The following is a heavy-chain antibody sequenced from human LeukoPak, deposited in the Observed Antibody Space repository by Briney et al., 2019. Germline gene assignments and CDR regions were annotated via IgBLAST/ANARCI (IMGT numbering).Heavy chain of an antibody. J-gene: IGHJ6*03. D-gene: IGHD3-22*01. V-gene: IGHV3-74*01. CDR2: INSDGSST. Sequence: GGSLRLSCAASGFTFSSYWMHWVRQAPGKGLVWVSRINSDGSSTSYADSVKGRFTISRDNAKNTLYLQMNSLRAEDTAVYYCARGDGNQYYYDSSGYPRYYYYYYMDVWGKGTTVTVSS. CDR3: ARGDGNQYYYDSSGYPRYYYYYYMDV. CDR1: GFTFSSYW.